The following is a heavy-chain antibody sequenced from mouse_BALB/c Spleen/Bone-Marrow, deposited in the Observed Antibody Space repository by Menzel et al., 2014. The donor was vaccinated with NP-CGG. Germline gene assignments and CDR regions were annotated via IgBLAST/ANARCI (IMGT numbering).Heavy chain of an antibody. CDR1: GYTFTSYY. J-gene: IGHJ4*01. V-gene: IGHV1S81*02. CDR2: INPSNGGT. CDR3: TRGRRDAMDY. Sequence: QVHVKQSGAELVKPGASVKLSCKASGYTFTSYYMYWVKQRPGQGLEWIGEINPSNGGTNFNEKLKSKATLTVDKSSSTAYMQLSSLTSEDSAVYYCTRGRRDAMDYWGQGTSVTVSS.